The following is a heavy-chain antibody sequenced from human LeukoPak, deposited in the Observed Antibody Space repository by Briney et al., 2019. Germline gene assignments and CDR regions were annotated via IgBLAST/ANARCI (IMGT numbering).Heavy chain of an antibody. Sequence: SETLSLTCTVSGGSISNFYWSWIRQPPGKGLEWIGYLSYSGSANYNPSLKSRVTISVDTSKNQFSLRLSSMTAADTAVYYCARAYYDSSGYYPIYYFDYWGQGTLVTVSS. J-gene: IGHJ4*02. CDR1: GGSISNFY. CDR2: LSYSGSA. D-gene: IGHD3-22*01. V-gene: IGHV4-59*01. CDR3: ARAYYDSSGYYPIYYFDY.